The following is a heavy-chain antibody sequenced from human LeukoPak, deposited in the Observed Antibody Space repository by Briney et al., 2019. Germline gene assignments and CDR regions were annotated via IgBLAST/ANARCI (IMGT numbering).Heavy chain of an antibody. CDR1: GGSISSYY. CDR3: ARQHGYSSSWYPSKSYYWYFDL. V-gene: IGHV4-59*08. CDR2: IYYSGST. D-gene: IGHD6-13*01. Sequence: SETLSLTCSVSGGSISSYYWSWIRQPPGKGLEWIGDIYYSGSTNYNPSLKSRVTISVDTSKNQFSLKLSSVTAADTAVYYCARQHGYSSSWYPSKSYYWYFDLWSRGTLVTVSS. J-gene: IGHJ2*01.